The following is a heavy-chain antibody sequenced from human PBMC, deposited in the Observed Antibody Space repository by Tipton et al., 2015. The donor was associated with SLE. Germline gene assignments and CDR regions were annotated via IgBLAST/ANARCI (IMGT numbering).Heavy chain of an antibody. CDR1: GGSISSYY. V-gene: IGHV4-59*01. CDR2: IYYSGST. CDR3: ARAGAFLTGYYDY. Sequence: LRLSCTVSGGSISSYYWSWIRQPPGKGLEWIGYIYYSGSTNYNPSLKSRVTISVDTSKNQFSLKLSSVTAADTAVYYCARAGAFLTGYYDYWGQGTLVTVSS. J-gene: IGHJ4*02. D-gene: IGHD3-9*01.